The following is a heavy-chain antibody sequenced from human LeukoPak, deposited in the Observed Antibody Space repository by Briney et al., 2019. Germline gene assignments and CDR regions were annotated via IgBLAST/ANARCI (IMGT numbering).Heavy chain of an antibody. CDR3: ARGITGITATGSE. Sequence: SETLSLTCTVSGGSISSYYWSWIRQPPGKGLEWIGYIYYSGSTNYNPSLKSRITISVDTSKNQFSLKLSPVTAADTAVYYCARGITGITATGSEWGQGTLVTVSS. V-gene: IGHV4-59*08. CDR1: GGSISSYY. D-gene: IGHD6-13*01. CDR2: IYYSGST. J-gene: IGHJ4*02.